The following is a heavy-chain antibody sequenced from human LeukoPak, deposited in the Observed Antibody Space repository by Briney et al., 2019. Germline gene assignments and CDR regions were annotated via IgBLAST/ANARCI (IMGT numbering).Heavy chain of an antibody. CDR1: GFTFSSYW. J-gene: IGHJ4*02. Sequence: GGSLXXXXXAXGFTFSSYWXSWVRQAQGKGLEWVANIKQDGSEKYYVDSVKGRFTISRENDKNSLYLQMNSLRAEDTAVYYCARELGHHDYWGQGTLVTVSS. CDR2: IKQDGSEK. CDR3: ARELGHHDY. V-gene: IGHV3-7*01.